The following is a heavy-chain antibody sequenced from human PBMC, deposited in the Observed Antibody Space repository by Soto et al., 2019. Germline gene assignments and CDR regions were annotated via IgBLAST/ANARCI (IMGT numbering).Heavy chain of an antibody. Sequence: YARSRVSQKTGKGLEWVSAITASGGLTYNADSVKGRFTISRDNSKNTLYLQMNSLRAEDTALYYCARRAFGSSRSFDIWGQGTMVTVSS. CDR1: YA. V-gene: IGHV3-23*01. D-gene: IGHD6-6*01. J-gene: IGHJ3*02. CDR3: ARRAFGSSRSFDI. CDR2: ITASGGLT.